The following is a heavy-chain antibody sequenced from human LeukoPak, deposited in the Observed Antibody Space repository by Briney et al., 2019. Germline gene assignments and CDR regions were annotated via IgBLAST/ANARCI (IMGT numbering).Heavy chain of an antibody. V-gene: IGHV4-30-2*01. J-gene: IGHJ4*02. Sequence: PSKTLSLTCAVSGGSISSGGYSWRWIRQPPGKGLEWIGYIYHSGSTYYNPSLKSRVTISVDRSKNQFSLKLSSVTAADTAVYYCARGVFDSSGHWGQGTLVTVSS. D-gene: IGHD3-22*01. CDR2: IYHSGST. CDR1: GGSISSGGYS. CDR3: ARGVFDSSGH.